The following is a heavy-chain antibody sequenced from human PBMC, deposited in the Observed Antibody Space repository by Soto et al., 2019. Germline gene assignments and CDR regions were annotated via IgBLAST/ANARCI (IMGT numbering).Heavy chain of an antibody. Sequence: QVQLVQSGAEVKKPGASVNVSCKASGYTFTVYYMHWVRQAPGQGLEWMGWINPKSGGTMYPQKFQGRVTMTWDTAISTAYRALTRLRSDDTAVYYCARDLAKGGGSGGFDYCGQGTLVTVSS. CDR1: GYTFTVYY. CDR3: ARDLAKGGGSGGFDY. J-gene: IGHJ4*02. CDR2: INPKSGGT. D-gene: IGHD1-26*01. V-gene: IGHV1-2*02.